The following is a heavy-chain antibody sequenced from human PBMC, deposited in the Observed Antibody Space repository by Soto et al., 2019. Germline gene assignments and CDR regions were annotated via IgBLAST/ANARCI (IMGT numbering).Heavy chain of an antibody. Sequence: SETLSLTCTISGDSISISSYYWAWIRQPPGKELEWIGSMYYSGGTYNNPSLKSRVTMSVDTPKKQFSLILSSVTAADTAVYYCAAMLIVGATPYYFEYWDKGNLVTVS. CDR2: MYYSGGT. D-gene: IGHD1-26*01. J-gene: IGHJ4*01. V-gene: IGHV4-39*01. CDR1: GDSISISSYY. CDR3: AAMLIVGATPYYFEY.